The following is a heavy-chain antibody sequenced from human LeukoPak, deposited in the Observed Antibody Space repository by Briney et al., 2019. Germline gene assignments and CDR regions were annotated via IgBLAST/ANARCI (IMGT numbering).Heavy chain of an antibody. D-gene: IGHD3-10*01. CDR2: ISAYNGNT. CDR1: GYTFTSYG. Sequence: GASVKVSCKASGYTFTSYGISWVRQAPGQGLEWMGWISAYNGNTNYAQKLQGRVTMTTDTSTSTAYMELRSLRSDDTAVYYCARAPPSFGEFDRAFDLWGRGTLVTVSS. J-gene: IGHJ2*01. CDR3: ARAPPSFGEFDRAFDL. V-gene: IGHV1-18*01.